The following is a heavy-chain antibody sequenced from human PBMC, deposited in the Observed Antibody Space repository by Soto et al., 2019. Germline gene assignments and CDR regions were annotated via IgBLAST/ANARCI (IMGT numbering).Heavy chain of an antibody. CDR2: ISPYNGTT. D-gene: IGHD3-22*01. CDR1: GYTFTTYG. Sequence: GASVKFSCKASGYTFTTYGISWVRQAPGQGLGWMGWISPYNGTTKYAEKLQGEMTMTTDTSTSTAYMELRSLRSDDTAVYYCARDTGPGGYYDSSGYRTINWFDPWGQGTLVTVSS. CDR3: ARDTGPGGYYDSSGYRTINWFDP. J-gene: IGHJ5*02. V-gene: IGHV1-18*04.